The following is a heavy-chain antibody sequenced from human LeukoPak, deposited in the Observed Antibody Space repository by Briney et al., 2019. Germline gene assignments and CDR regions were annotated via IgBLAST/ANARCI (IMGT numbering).Heavy chain of an antibody. CDR1: GFTFDDYG. CDR3: ARRHTTNWYNWFDP. CDR2: INWNGGST. J-gene: IGHJ5*02. D-gene: IGHD1-1*01. Sequence: GGSLRLFCAASGFTFDDYGMSWVRQAPGKGLEWVSDINWNGGSTDYADSVKGRFTTSRDNAKNSLYLHMNSLRDEDTAFYYCARRHTTNWYNWFDPWGQGTLVIVSS. V-gene: IGHV3-20*04.